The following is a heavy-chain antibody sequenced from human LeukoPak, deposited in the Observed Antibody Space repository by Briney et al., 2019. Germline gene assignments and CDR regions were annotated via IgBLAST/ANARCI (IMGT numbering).Heavy chain of an antibody. Sequence: GGSLRLSCTASGFTFGDYAMSWFRQAPGKGLEWVGFIRSKAYGGTTEYAASVKGKFTISRDESKILAYLQINSLKTEDTAVYYCTRDKLGRWLVRIAHFDYWGQGTLVTVSS. CDR3: TRDKLGRWLVRIAHFDY. CDR1: GFTFGDYA. CDR2: IRSKAYGGTT. D-gene: IGHD6-19*01. V-gene: IGHV3-49*03. J-gene: IGHJ4*02.